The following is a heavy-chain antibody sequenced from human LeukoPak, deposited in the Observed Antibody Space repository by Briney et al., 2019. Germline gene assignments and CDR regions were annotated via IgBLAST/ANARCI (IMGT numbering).Heavy chain of an antibody. Sequence: PGGSLRLSCAASGFTFSSYWMSWVRQAPGKGVEGVANIKQDGSEKYYVDSVKGRFTISRDNAKNSLYLQMNSLRAEDTAVYYCARDFRSAAGYGEYYYYYYMDVWGKGTTVTVSS. J-gene: IGHJ6*03. CDR2: IKQDGSEK. D-gene: IGHD6-13*01. CDR3: ARDFRSAAGYGEYYYYYYMDV. CDR1: GFTFSSYW. V-gene: IGHV3-7*01.